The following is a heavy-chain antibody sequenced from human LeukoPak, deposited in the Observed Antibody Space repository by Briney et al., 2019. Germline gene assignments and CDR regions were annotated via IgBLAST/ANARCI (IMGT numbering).Heavy chain of an antibody. Sequence: SETLSLTCTVSGGSISSYYWSWIRQPPGKGLEWIGYIYYSGSTNYNPSLKSRVTISLDTSKNQFSLKLSSVTAADTAVYYCARSYGYSSGWYGAYYFDYWGQGTLVTVSS. D-gene: IGHD6-19*01. V-gene: IGHV4-59*01. CDR3: ARSYGYSSGWYGAYYFDY. CDR1: GGSISSYY. J-gene: IGHJ4*02. CDR2: IYYSGST.